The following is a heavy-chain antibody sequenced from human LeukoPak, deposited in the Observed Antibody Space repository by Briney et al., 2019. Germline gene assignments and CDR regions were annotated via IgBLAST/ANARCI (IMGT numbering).Heavy chain of an antibody. Sequence: VASVKVSCKASGGTFSSYAISWVRQAPGQGLEWMGGIIPIFGTANYAQKFQGRVTITTDESTSTAYMELSSLRSEDTAVYYCARNQGSIYYYYYMDAWGKGTTVTVSS. V-gene: IGHV1-69*05. D-gene: IGHD3-10*01. CDR1: GGTFSSYA. J-gene: IGHJ6*03. CDR2: IIPIFGTA. CDR3: ARNQGSIYYYYYMDA.